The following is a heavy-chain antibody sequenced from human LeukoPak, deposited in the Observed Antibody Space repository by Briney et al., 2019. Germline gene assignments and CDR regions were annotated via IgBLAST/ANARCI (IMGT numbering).Heavy chain of an antibody. CDR2: ISGSGGST. CDR1: GFTFSSYA. J-gene: IGHJ4*02. CDR3: AKDSHYYGSGSRGWNYFDY. Sequence: PGGSLRPSCAASGFTFSSYAMSWVRQAPGKGLEWVSAISGSGGSTYYADSVKGRFTISRDNSKNTLYLQMNSLRAEDTAVYYCAKDSHYYGSGSRGWNYFDYWGQGTLVTVSS. D-gene: IGHD3-10*01. V-gene: IGHV3-23*01.